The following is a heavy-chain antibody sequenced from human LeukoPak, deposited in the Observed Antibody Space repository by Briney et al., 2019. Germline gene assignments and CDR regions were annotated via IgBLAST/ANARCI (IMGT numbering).Heavy chain of an antibody. J-gene: IGHJ4*02. D-gene: IGHD3-16*01. V-gene: IGHV1-18*01. CDR2: INTYNGDT. Sequence: PLASVKVSCKASGYAFTSYGISWVRQAPGQGLEWMGWINTYNGDTNYMQKFQGRVTVTTDTSTTTAYMELRSLRSDDTAVYYCARRGLDYWGQGTLVTVSS. CDR1: GYAFTSYG. CDR3: ARRGLDY.